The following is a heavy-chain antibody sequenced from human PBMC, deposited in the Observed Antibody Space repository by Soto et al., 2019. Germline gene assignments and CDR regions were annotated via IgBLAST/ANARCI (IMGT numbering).Heavy chain of an antibody. D-gene: IGHD3-3*01. CDR1: GGSISSYY. V-gene: IGHV4-4*07. CDR2: IYSSGNT. Sequence: SATPAITCTVSGGSISSYYWTWIRQPAGKGLEWIGRIYSSGNTKYNPSLQSRVTMSLDTSNNQFSLRLTSVTAADTAVYYCARGQRFSDWFDPWGQGTLVTVSS. J-gene: IGHJ5*02. CDR3: ARGQRFSDWFDP.